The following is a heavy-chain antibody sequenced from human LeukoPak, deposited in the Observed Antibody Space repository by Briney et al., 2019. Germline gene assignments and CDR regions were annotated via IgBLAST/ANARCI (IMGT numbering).Heavy chain of an antibody. CDR2: VFYSGTT. D-gene: IGHD3-22*01. V-gene: IGHV4-59*08. CDR3: ARHESSWYRYNRFAP. Sequence: SETLSLTCTVAGGSISGYYWNWIRQSPGKGLEWIGYVFYSGTTKYNPSLESRVTMSVDTSQNQFSLKLSSVTAADTAVYYCARHESSWYRYNRFAPWGQGTQVTVSS. CDR1: GGSISGYY. J-gene: IGHJ5*02.